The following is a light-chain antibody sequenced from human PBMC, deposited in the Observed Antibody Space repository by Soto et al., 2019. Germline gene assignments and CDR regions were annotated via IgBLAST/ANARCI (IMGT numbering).Light chain of an antibody. CDR1: SSDVGGYNY. V-gene: IGLV2-23*02. CDR3: CSYAGSSTFV. CDR2: DVS. Sequence: QSVLTQPASVSGSPGQSITISCTGTSSDVGGYNYVSWYQQHPGKAPKLMIYDVSKRPSGVSNRFSGSKSGNTASLTISGLQAEDEADYYCCSYAGSSTFVFGGGTKLTVL. J-gene: IGLJ2*01.